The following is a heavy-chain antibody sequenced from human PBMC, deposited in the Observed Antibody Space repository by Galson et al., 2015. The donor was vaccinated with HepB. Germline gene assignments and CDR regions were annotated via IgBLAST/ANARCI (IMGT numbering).Heavy chain of an antibody. V-gene: IGHV2-5*01. J-gene: IGHJ4*02. Sequence: PALVKPTQTLTLTCTFSGFSLSTSGVGVGWIRQPPGKALEWLALIYWNDEKHYSPSLKSRLTITKDTSRNQVVLTMTNMYPVDTAAYYCSYRDPTNYGNEYWGQGTLVTVSS. D-gene: IGHD4-17*01. CDR3: SYRDPTNYGNEY. CDR2: IYWNDEK. CDR1: GFSLSTSGVG.